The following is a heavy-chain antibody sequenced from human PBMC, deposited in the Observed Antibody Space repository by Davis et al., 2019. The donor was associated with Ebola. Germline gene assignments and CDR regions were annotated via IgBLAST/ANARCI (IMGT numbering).Heavy chain of an antibody. V-gene: IGHV3-23*01. J-gene: IGHJ4*02. Sequence: PGGSLTLSCAASGFTFSSYAMSWVRQAPGKGPEWVSAISGSGGSTYYADSVKGQFTISRDNSKNKLYLQMNSLRAEDTAVYYCAREASTPQIAAAGYFDYWGQGTLVTVSS. D-gene: IGHD6-13*01. CDR3: AREASTPQIAAAGYFDY. CDR2: ISGSGGST. CDR1: GFTFSSYA.